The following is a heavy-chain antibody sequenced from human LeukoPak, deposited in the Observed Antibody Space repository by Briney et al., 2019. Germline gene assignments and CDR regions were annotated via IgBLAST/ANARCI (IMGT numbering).Heavy chain of an antibody. CDR2: ISSSSSYI. D-gene: IGHD3-22*01. J-gene: IGHJ3*02. CDR1: GFTFSSYS. Sequence: PGGSLRLSCAASGFTFSSYSMNWVRQAPGKGLEWVSSISSSSSYIYYADSVKGRFTISRDNAKNSLYLQMNSLRAEDTAVYYCARWYDSSGPSSARWAFDIWGQGTMVTVSS. V-gene: IGHV3-21*01. CDR3: ARWYDSSGPSSARWAFDI.